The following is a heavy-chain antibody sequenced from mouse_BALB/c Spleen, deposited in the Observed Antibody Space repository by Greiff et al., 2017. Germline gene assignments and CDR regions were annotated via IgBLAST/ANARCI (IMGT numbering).Heavy chain of an antibody. Sequence: EVKLMESGGGLVQPGGSLKLSCAASGFTFSSYGMSWVRQTPDKRLELVATINSNGGSTYYPDSVKGRFTISRDNAKNTLYLQMSSLKSEDTAMYYCARDAYDGYPCWYFDVWGAGTTVTVSS. V-gene: IGHV5-6-3*01. D-gene: IGHD2-3*01. CDR2: INSNGGST. CDR1: GFTFSSYG. CDR3: ARDAYDGYPCWYFDV. J-gene: IGHJ1*01.